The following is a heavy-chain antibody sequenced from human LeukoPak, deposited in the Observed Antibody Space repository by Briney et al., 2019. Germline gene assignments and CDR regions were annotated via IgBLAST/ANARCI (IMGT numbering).Heavy chain of an antibody. J-gene: IGHJ5*02. CDR2: ISSSSSYI. V-gene: IGHV3-21*01. CDR3: ARDEGGDGYNLVS. Sequence: VGSLRLSCAASGFTFSRYSMNWVRQAPGKGLEWDSSISSSSSYIYYADSVKGRFTISRDNAKNSLYLQMNSLRAEDTAVYYCARDEGGDGYNLVSWGQGTLVTVSS. D-gene: IGHD5-24*01. CDR1: GFTFSRYS.